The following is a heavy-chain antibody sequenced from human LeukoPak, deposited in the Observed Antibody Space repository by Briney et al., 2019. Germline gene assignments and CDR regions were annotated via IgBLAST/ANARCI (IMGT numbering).Heavy chain of an antibody. CDR3: ARGRDDFYYFDY. D-gene: IGHD3/OR15-3a*01. CDR1: GFTFSSYA. CDR2: ISYDGNNK. Sequence: GGSLRLSCAASGFTFSSYAMHWVRQAPGKGLEWVAVISYDGNNKYYADSVKGRFTISRDNSKNTLYLQMNSLRAEDTAVYYCARGRDDFYYFDYWGQGTLVTVSS. V-gene: IGHV3-30-3*01. J-gene: IGHJ4*02.